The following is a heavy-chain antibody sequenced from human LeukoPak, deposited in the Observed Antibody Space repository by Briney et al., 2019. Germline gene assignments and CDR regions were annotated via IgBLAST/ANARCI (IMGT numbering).Heavy chain of an antibody. V-gene: IGHV4-34*01. D-gene: IGHD3-9*01. CDR2: INHSGST. J-gene: IGHJ4*02. Sequence: GSLRLSCAASGFTFSSYWMTWVRQAPGKGLEWIGEINHSGSTNYNPSLKSRVTISVDTSKNQFSLKLSSVTAADTAVYYCARGGGVLTGYLDYWGQGTLVTVSS. CDR1: GFTFSSYW. CDR3: ARGGGVLTGYLDY.